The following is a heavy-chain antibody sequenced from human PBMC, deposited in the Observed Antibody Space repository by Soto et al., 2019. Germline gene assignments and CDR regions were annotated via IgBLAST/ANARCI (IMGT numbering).Heavy chain of an antibody. Sequence: GGSLRLSCAASGFTFSSYWMHWVRQAPGKGLVWVSRINSDGSSTSYADSVKGRFTISRDNAKNTLYLQMNSLRAEDTAVYYCASYPPITMVRGVFASRYYWGQGTLVTVSS. J-gene: IGHJ4*02. CDR3: ASYPPITMVRGVFASRYY. CDR2: INSDGSST. D-gene: IGHD3-10*01. V-gene: IGHV3-74*01. CDR1: GFTFSSYW.